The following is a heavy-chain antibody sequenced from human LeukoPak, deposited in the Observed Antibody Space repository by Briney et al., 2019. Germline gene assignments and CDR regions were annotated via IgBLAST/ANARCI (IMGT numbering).Heavy chain of an antibody. CDR1: GFTFSSYA. Sequence: PGGSLRLSCAASGFTFSSYAMSWVRQAPGKGLEWVSAISGSGGSTYYADSVKGRFTISRDNSKNTLYLQMNSLRAEDTAVYYCAKDAGYYGSGTILPSDSYYYGMDVWGRGTTVTVSS. D-gene: IGHD3-10*01. CDR2: ISGSGGST. J-gene: IGHJ6*02. CDR3: AKDAGYYGSGTILPSDSYYYGMDV. V-gene: IGHV3-23*01.